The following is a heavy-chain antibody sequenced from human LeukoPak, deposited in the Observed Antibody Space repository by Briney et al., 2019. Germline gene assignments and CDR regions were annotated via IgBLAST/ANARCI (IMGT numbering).Heavy chain of an antibody. V-gene: IGHV1-18*01. J-gene: IGHJ4*02. CDR1: GYTFTSYG. CDR2: ISAYNGNT. D-gene: IGHD6-19*01. CDR3: ARDRAIAVAGTVGY. Sequence: GASVKVSCKASGYTFTSYGISWVRQAPGQGLEWMGWISAYNGNTNYAQKLQGRVTMTTDTSTSTAYMELRSLRSDDPAVYYCARDRAIAVAGTVGYWGQGPLVTVSS.